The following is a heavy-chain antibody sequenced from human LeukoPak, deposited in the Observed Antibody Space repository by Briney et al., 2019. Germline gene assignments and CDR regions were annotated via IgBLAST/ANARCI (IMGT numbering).Heavy chain of an antibody. CDR2: IYYGGST. V-gene: IGHV4-39*01. Sequence: SETLSLTCTVSGGSISSSSYYWGWIRQPPGKGLEWIGSIYYGGSTYYNPSLKSRVTMSVDTSKNQFSLKLSSVTAADTAVYYCASLRRQWLAFDSWGQGTLVIVSS. J-gene: IGHJ4*02. CDR1: GGSISSSSYY. CDR3: ASLRRQWLAFDS. D-gene: IGHD6-19*01.